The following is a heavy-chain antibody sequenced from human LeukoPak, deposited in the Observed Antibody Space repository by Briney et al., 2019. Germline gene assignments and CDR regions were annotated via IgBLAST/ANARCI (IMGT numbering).Heavy chain of an antibody. D-gene: IGHD5-18*01. CDR2: IDPRDSYT. CDR3: ARLNVDTVTVN. CDR1: GYILSTYW. J-gene: IGHJ4*02. Sequence: GESLKISCKASGYILSTYWITWVRQMPGKGLEGMGRIDPRDSYTSYSPSFEGHVTMSADGSITTAYLQWSSLKASDTAMYYCARLNVDTVTVNWGQGTLVTVSS. V-gene: IGHV5-10-1*01.